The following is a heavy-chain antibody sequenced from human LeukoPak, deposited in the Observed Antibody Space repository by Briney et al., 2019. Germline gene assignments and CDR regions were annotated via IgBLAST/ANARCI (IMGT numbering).Heavy chain of an antibody. CDR1: GFTFSSYS. V-gene: IGHV3-49*04. Sequence: GGSLRLSCAASGFTFSSYSMNWVRQAPGKGLEWVGFIRSKVYGGTAEYAASVKGRFTISRDDSKSIAYLQMNSLKTEDIAVYYCTRNLDLVVVVAAHDYWGQGTLVTVSS. CDR2: IRSKVYGGTA. D-gene: IGHD2-15*01. J-gene: IGHJ4*02. CDR3: TRNLDLVVVVAAHDY.